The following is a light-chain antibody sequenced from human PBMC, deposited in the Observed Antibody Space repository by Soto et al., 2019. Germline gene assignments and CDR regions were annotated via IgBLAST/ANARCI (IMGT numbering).Light chain of an antibody. CDR1: QSVSNN. V-gene: IGKV3-15*01. CDR3: QQYNNWPPIT. J-gene: IGKJ5*01. CDR2: DAS. Sequence: EIVLTQSPGTLSLSPWERATLSCRASQSVSNNYLAWYQQKPGQAPRLLIYDASTRAPGTPARFSGSGSGTEFTLTISSLRSEDFAVYYCQQYNNWPPITFGQGTRLEIK.